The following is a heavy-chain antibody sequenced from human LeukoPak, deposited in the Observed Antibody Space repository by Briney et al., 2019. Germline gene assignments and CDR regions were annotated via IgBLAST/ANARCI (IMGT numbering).Heavy chain of an antibody. CDR2: ISARGGNT. Sequence: PGGSLRLSCAASGFPFSSYAMSWVRQAPGKGLEWVSSISARGGNTYYADSVKGRFTISRDNSKNTLYLQMHSLKAEDTAVYYCAKAAFLGPNYYFDHWGQGTLVTVSS. D-gene: IGHD1-26*01. J-gene: IGHJ4*02. CDR1: GFPFSSYA. CDR3: AKAAFLGPNYYFDH. V-gene: IGHV3-23*01.